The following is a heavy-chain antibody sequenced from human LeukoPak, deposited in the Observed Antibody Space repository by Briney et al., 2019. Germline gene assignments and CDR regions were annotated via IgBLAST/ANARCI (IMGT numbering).Heavy chain of an antibody. J-gene: IGHJ6*03. CDR1: EFIFSSYW. Sequence: PGGSLRLSCAASEFIFSSYWMSWVRQAPGKGLEWVATINQDGSDKYYVDSVKGRFTISRDNAKDSLYLQMNSLRVEDTAVYYCARDPPLRLLDPGYHMDVWGKGTTVTVSS. D-gene: IGHD3-3*01. CDR2: INQDGSDK. CDR3: ARDPPLRLLDPGYHMDV. V-gene: IGHV3-7*01.